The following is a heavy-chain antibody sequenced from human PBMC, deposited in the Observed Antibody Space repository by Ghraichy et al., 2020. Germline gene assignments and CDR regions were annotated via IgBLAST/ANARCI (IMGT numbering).Heavy chain of an antibody. CDR2: INPNSGDT. CDR1: GYTFTGYY. Sequence: ASAKVSCKASGYTFTGYYIHWVRQAPGQGLEYMGWINPNSGDTKYAHKFQGRVTMTRDTSISTAYMDLSRLTSEDTAVYFCARDWQHILVMTTTPEAFDIWGQGTMVTVSS. CDR3: ARDWQHILVMTTTPEAFDI. D-gene: IGHD2-21*02. J-gene: IGHJ3*02. V-gene: IGHV1-2*02.